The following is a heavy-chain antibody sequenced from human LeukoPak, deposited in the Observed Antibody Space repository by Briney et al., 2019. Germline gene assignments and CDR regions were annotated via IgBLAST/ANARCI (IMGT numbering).Heavy chain of an antibody. CDR3: ARGPSRDYGSGSSWFDP. J-gene: IGHJ5*02. CDR1: GYTFTTYD. D-gene: IGHD3-10*01. V-gene: IGHV1-8*01. Sequence: ASVKVSCKAAGYTFTTYDINWVRQVDGQGLEWMGWMNPNSGNTGYAQKIQGRVTMTRNTSVNADYLELSSLRSEDTAVYDCARGPSRDYGSGSSWFDPWGQGTLVTVSS. CDR2: MNPNSGNT.